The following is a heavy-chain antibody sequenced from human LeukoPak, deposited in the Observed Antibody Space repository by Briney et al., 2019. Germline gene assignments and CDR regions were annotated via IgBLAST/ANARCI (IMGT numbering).Heavy chain of an antibody. CDR1: GYTFTSYY. Sequence: ASVKVSCKASGYTFTSYYMHWVRQAPGQGLEWMGWINPNSGGTNYAQKFQGRVTMTRDTSISTAYMELSRLRSDDTAVYYCARDQGSSTTGWFDPWGQGTLVTVSS. CDR3: ARDQGSSTTGWFDP. J-gene: IGHJ5*02. V-gene: IGHV1-2*02. CDR2: INPNSGGT. D-gene: IGHD6-6*01.